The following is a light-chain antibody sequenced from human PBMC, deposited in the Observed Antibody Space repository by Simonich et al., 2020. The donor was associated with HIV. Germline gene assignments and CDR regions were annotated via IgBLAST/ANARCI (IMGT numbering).Light chain of an antibody. CDR3: QHLNSVPFT. CDR2: AAS. V-gene: IGKV1-9*01. Sequence: IQLTPSSSFLSASIVNSVTITCRASQGISSYLAWYQQKPGKAPKLLINAASTLQSGVPARFSGSGSGTEFTLTISSLQPEDFATYYCQHLNSVPFTFGPGTKVDI. CDR1: QGISSY. J-gene: IGKJ3*01.